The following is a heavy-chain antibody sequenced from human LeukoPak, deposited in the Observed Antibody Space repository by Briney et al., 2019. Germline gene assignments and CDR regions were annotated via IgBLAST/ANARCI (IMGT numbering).Heavy chain of an antibody. V-gene: IGHV4-34*01. CDR3: AREGDGDYAGGWFDP. D-gene: IGHD4-17*01. CDR2: INHSGST. Sequence: SETLSLTCAVYGGSFSGYYWSWIRQPPGKGLEWIGEINHSGSTNYNPSLKSRVTISVDTSKNQSSLKLSSVTAADTAVYYCAREGDGDYAGGWFDPWGQGTLVTVSS. J-gene: IGHJ5*02. CDR1: GGSFSGYY.